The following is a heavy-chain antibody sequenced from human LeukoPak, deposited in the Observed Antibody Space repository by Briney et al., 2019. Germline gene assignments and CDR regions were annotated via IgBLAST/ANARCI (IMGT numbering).Heavy chain of an antibody. D-gene: IGHD3-22*01. CDR1: GGTFSSYA. CDR3: ATGGPPTMSSTQDAFDI. J-gene: IGHJ3*02. Sequence: SVKVSCKASGGTFSSYAISWVRQAPGQGLEWMGGIIPIFGTANYAQKFQGRVTITADESTSTAYMELSSLRSEDTAVYYCATGGPPTMSSTQDAFDIWGQGTMVTVSS. V-gene: IGHV1-69*13. CDR2: IIPIFGTA.